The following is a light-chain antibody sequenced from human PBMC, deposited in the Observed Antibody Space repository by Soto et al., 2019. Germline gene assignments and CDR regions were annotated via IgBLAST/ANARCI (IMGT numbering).Light chain of an antibody. CDR1: QGIANY. J-gene: IGKJ1*01. CDR2: AAS. CDR3: QQNYSPPTT. V-gene: IGKV1-39*01. Sequence: DIQVTQSPSSLSASVGDKVTITCRASQGIANYLNWYQQKPGKAPKLLIYAASSLQTGVPSRFSGSGSGTEFTLTITSLQPEDFATYYCQQNYSPPTTFGQGAKVEIK.